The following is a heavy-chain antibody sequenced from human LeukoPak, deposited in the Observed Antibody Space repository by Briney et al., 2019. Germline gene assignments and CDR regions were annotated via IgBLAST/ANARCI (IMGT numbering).Heavy chain of an antibody. Sequence: SETLSLTCTVPGGSISSSSYYWGWIRQPPGKGLEWIGSIYYSGSTYYNPSLKSRVTISVDTSKNQFSLKLSSVTAADTAVYYCARLSIFGVVIPNSFDYWGQGTLVTVSS. V-gene: IGHV4-39*01. CDR1: GGSISSSSYY. D-gene: IGHD3-3*01. CDR3: ARLSIFGVVIPNSFDY. J-gene: IGHJ4*02. CDR2: IYYSGST.